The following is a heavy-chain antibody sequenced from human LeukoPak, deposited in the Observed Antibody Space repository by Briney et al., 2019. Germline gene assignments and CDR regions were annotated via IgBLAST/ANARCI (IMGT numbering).Heavy chain of an antibody. V-gene: IGHV3-11*04. D-gene: IGHD6-6*01. Sequence: GGSLRLSCAASGFTFSDYYMSWNRQAPGKGLEWVSYISSSGSTIYYADSVKGRFTISRDNAKNSLYLQMNSLRAEDTAVYYCARDRVDSSSSNWFDPWGQGTLVTVSS. J-gene: IGHJ5*02. CDR2: ISSSGSTI. CDR3: ARDRVDSSSSNWFDP. CDR1: GFTFSDYY.